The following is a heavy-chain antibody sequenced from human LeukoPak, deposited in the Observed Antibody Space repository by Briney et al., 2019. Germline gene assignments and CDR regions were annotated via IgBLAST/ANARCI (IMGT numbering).Heavy chain of an antibody. J-gene: IGHJ4*02. CDR2: IYYSGST. Sequence: PSETPSLTCTVSGVSISSYYWSWIRQPPGKGLEWIGYIYYSGSTNYNPSLKSRVTISVDTSKNQFSLKLSSVTAADTAVYYCARAGGLYYLFDYWGQGTLVTVSS. CDR1: GVSISSYY. V-gene: IGHV4-59*01. D-gene: IGHD3-10*01. CDR3: ARAGGLYYLFDY.